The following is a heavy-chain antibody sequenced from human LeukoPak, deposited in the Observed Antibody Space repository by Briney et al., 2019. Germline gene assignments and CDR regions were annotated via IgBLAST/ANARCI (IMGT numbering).Heavy chain of an antibody. Sequence: PGGSLRLSCAASGFTFSTYAMSWVRQAPGKGLEWVSAIGRDGINTKYADSVNGRFTVSRDNSRDTLYLQMSSLRADDTAIYYCAKGLVAGNQYFDSWGQGTLVTVSS. CDR3: AKGLVAGNQYFDS. V-gene: IGHV3-23*01. D-gene: IGHD2-15*01. CDR2: IGRDGINT. CDR1: GFTFSTYA. J-gene: IGHJ4*02.